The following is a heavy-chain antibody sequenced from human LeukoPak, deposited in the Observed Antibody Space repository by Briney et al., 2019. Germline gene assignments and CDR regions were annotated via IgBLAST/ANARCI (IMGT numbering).Heavy chain of an antibody. J-gene: IGHJ4*02. Sequence: GGSLRLSCAASGFTFSSYWMSWVRQAPGKGLEWVANIKQDGSEKYYVDSVKGRFTISRDNAKNSLYLQMNSLRVEDTAVYYCARENDGGVYYYDSSGYWDYWGQGTLVTVSS. CDR2: IKQDGSEK. D-gene: IGHD3-22*01. V-gene: IGHV3-7*03. CDR1: GFTFSSYW. CDR3: ARENDGGVYYYDSSGYWDY.